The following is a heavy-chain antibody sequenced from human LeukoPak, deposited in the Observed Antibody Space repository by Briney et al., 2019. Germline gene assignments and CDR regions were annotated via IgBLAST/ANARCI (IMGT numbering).Heavy chain of an antibody. CDR1: GFTFSSYG. V-gene: IGHV3-33*03. D-gene: IGHD3-22*01. CDR2: IWYDGSNK. CDR3: TTSYYDSSGFRA. J-gene: IGHJ4*02. Sequence: PGGSLRLSCAPSGFTFSSYGMHWVRQAPGKGLEWVAVIWYDGSNKYYADSVKGRFTISRDNSKNTLYLQMNSLRAEDTAVYYCTTSYYDSSGFRAWGQGTLVTVSS.